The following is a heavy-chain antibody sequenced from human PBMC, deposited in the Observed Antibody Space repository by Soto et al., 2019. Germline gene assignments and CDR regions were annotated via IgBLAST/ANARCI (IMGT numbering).Heavy chain of an antibody. CDR1: GFTFRRYG. Sequence: GSLRLSCAASGFTFRRYGMHWVRQAPGKGLEWVALIWNDGIRKVYVDSVKGRFTTSRDNSKNTLDLQMNSLRAEDTAVYYCARDDDYEANAFDYWGPGTLVTVSS. J-gene: IGHJ4*02. V-gene: IGHV3-33*01. CDR2: IWNDGIRK. CDR3: ARDDDYEANAFDY. D-gene: IGHD3-22*01.